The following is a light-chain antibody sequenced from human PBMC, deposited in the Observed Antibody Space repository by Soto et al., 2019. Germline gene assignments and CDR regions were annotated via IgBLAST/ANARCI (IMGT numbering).Light chain of an antibody. CDR2: DAS. CDR1: QSVSSY. J-gene: IGKJ2*01. Sequence: EIVLTQSPATLSLSPGERATLSCRASQSVSSYLAWYQQKPGQAPRLLIYDASNSATGIPARFSGGGSGTDFTISISSLELEDFAVYYCQQRFNWPRFTFGQGTKLEIK. CDR3: QQRFNWPRFT. V-gene: IGKV3-11*01.